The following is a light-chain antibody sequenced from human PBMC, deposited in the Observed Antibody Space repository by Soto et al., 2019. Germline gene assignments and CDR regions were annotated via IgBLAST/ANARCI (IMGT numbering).Light chain of an antibody. J-gene: IGKJ1*01. CDR2: DAS. CDR1: QSVSSY. CDR3: HQRSNWAWT. Sequence: DMVMTQCPATLPVAPGQRASRSSRASQSVSSYLAWYQQKPGQAPRLLIYDASNSATGIPARFSGSGSETDFTLSISSLEPADFAVYYCHQRSNWAWTCGEGTKVDI. V-gene: IGKV3-11*01.